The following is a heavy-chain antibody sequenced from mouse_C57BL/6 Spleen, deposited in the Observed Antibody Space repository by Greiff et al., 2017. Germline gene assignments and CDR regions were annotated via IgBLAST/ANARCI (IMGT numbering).Heavy chain of an antibody. CDR3: ASPYGSSLAWFAY. D-gene: IGHD1-1*01. J-gene: IGHJ3*01. Sequence: EVQRVESGGGLVKPGGSLKLSCAASGFTFSDYGMHWVRQAPEKGLEWVAYISSGSSTIYYADTVKGRFTISRDNAKNTLFLQMTSLRSEDTAMYYCASPYGSSLAWFAYWGQGTLVTVSA. CDR2: ISSGSSTI. CDR1: GFTFSDYG. V-gene: IGHV5-17*01.